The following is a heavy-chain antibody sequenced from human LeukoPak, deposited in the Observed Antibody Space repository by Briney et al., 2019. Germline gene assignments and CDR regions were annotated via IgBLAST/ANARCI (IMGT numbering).Heavy chain of an antibody. CDR3: AREYGDNSAAHFDS. V-gene: IGHV1-2*02. Sequence: RASVKVSCKASGYTFTGYYIYWVRQAPGQGLECMGWINANTGVTNYAQKFWGRVTMTRDTSVSTAYMELSRLTSDDTAVYFRAREYGDNSAAHFDSWGQGTLVTVSS. J-gene: IGHJ4*02. CDR2: INANTGVT. D-gene: IGHD4/OR15-4a*01. CDR1: GYTFTGYY.